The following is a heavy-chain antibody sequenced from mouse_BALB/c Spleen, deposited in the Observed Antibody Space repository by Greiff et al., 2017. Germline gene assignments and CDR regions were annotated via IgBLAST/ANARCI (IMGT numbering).Heavy chain of an antibody. D-gene: IGHD2-14*01. V-gene: IGHV1S56*01. J-gene: IGHJ4*01. CDR1: GYTFTSYY. Sequence: VQLQQSGPELVKPGASVRISCKASGYTFTSYYIHWVKQRPGQGLEWIGWIYPGNVNTKYNEKFKGKATLTADKSSSTAYMQLSSLTSEDSAVYFCARGYGDAMDYWGQGTSVTVSS. CDR3: ARGYGDAMDY. CDR2: IYPGNVNT.